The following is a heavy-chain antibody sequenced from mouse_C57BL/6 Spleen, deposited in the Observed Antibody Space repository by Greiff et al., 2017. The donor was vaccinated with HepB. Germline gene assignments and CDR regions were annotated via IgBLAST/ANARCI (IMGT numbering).Heavy chain of an antibody. CDR1: GYSITSGYY. V-gene: IGHV3-6*01. CDR2: ISYDGSN. CDR3: ASEDSRAWFAY. Sequence: EVKLQESGPGLVKPSQSLSLTCSVTGYSITSGYYWNWIRQFPGNKLEWMGYISYDGSNNYNPSLKNRISITRDTSKNQFFLKLNSVSTEDTATYYCASEDSRAWFAYWGQGTLVTVSA. D-gene: IGHD3-3*01. J-gene: IGHJ3*01.